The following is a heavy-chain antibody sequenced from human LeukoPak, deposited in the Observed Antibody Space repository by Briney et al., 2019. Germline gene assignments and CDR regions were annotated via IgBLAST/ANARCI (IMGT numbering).Heavy chain of an antibody. J-gene: IGHJ5*02. CDR1: GLTFTSSA. Sequence: SVKVSCKASGLTFTSSAMQWVRQARGQRLEWIGWIVVGSGNTNYAQKFQERVTITRDMSTSTAYTELSSLGSEDTAVYYCAAAASSGYYYWFDPWGQGTLVTVSS. V-gene: IGHV1-58*02. CDR2: IVVGSGNT. D-gene: IGHD3-22*01. CDR3: AAAASSGYYYWFDP.